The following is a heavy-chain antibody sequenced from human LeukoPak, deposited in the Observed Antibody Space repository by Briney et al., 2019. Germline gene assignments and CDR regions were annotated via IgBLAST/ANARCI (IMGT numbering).Heavy chain of an antibody. CDR3: ARDLVVPAAIVPYFDY. J-gene: IGHJ4*02. CDR2: MSAYNGNT. D-gene: IGHD2-2*02. V-gene: IGHV1-18*01. CDR1: GYTFTSYG. Sequence: ASVKVSCKASGYTFTSYGISWVRQAPGQGLEWMGWMSAYNGNTNYAKKLQGRVSMTTDTSTSTAYIELRSLRSDDTAVYYCARDLVVPAAIVPYFDYWGQGTLVTVSS.